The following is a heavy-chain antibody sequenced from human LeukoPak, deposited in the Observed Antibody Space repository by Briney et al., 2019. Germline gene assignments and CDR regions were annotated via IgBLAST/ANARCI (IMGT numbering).Heavy chain of an antibody. D-gene: IGHD3-16*01. CDR3: TRGAGWLIDY. Sequence: PSETLSLTCTVSGVSISNYYWSWIRQPPGKGLEWIGYFHNSGTSTYNPSLKSRVTISADTSKNQFSLKLNSLTTADTAVYYCTRGAGWLIDYWGQGILVTVSS. J-gene: IGHJ4*02. CDR1: GVSISNYY. V-gene: IGHV4-59*01. CDR2: FHNSGTS.